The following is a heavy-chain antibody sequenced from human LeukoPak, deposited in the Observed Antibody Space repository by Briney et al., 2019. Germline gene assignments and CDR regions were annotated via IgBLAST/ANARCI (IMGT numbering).Heavy chain of an antibody. J-gene: IGHJ4*02. Sequence: SETLSLTCAVYGGSFSGYYWSWIRQPPGKGLEWIGEINHSGSTNYNPSLKSRVTISVDTSKNQFSLKLSSVTAADTAVYYCASVTQYSYGSRGSFDYWGQGTLATVSS. CDR2: INHSGST. V-gene: IGHV4-34*01. CDR1: GGSFSGYY. CDR3: ASVTQYSYGSRGSFDY. D-gene: IGHD5-18*01.